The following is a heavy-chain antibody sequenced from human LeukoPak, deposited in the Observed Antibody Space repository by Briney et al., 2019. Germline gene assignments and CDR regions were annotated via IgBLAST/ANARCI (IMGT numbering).Heavy chain of an antibody. V-gene: IGHV3-23*01. J-gene: IGHJ4*02. CDR3: AKDYGGYPFDY. Sequence: PGRSLRLSCAASGFTFSSSSMSWVRQAPGKGLEWVSVISGSGGSTYYADSVKGRFTISRDNSKNTLYLQMDSLRVEDTAVYYCAKDYGGYPFDYWGQGTLVTVSS. D-gene: IGHD4-23*01. CDR1: GFTFSSSS. CDR2: ISGSGGST.